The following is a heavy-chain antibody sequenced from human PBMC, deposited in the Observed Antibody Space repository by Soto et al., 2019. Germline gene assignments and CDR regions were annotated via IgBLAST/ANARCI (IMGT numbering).Heavy chain of an antibody. CDR1: GFTFSSYG. D-gene: IGHD2-21*02. J-gene: IGHJ4*02. CDR2: IWYDGSNK. V-gene: IGHV3-33*01. Sequence: TGGSLRLSCAASGFTFSSYGMHWVRQAPGKGLEWVAVIWYDGSNKYYADSVKGRFTISRGNSKNTLYLQMNSLRAEDTAVYYCATELSAYCGGDCYSGYFDYWGQGTLVTVSS. CDR3: ATELSAYCGGDCYSGYFDY.